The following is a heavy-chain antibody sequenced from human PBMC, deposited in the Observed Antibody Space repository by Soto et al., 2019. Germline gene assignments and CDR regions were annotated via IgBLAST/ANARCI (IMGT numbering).Heavy chain of an antibody. CDR3: VRGIYHSSAGGPFDL. J-gene: IGHJ4*02. CDR1: GFVFSKYA. CDR2: ITASGDTT. D-gene: IGHD5-12*01. Sequence: EVQLLESGGGLVQSGGSLTVSCTASGFVFSKYAVTWVRQAPGRGLEWVSAITASGDTTYYADSVKGRFTISRDNSRDNLVLHMTSLRADDTARYFCVRGIYHSSAGGPFDLWGQGTLVTVSS. V-gene: IGHV3-23*01.